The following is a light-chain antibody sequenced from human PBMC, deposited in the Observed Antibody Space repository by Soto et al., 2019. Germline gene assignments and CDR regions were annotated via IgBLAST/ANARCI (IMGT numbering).Light chain of an antibody. CDR3: QQYYSYPIT. Sequence: DIQMTQSPSSLSASVGDRVTITCRASQSITTYLHWYQQKPGKAPNLLIYAASNLQSGAPSRFSGSGSGTDFTLTISCLQSEDFATYYCQQYYSYPITFGQGTRLEIK. V-gene: IGKV1-39*01. CDR2: AAS. J-gene: IGKJ5*01. CDR1: QSITTY.